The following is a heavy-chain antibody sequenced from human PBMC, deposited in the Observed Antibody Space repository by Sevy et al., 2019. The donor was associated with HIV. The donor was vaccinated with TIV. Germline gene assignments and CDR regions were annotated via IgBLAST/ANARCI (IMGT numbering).Heavy chain of an antibody. Sequence: GGSLRLSCAASGFTFSTYSMHWVRQAPGKGLEWVALIWFDGSNKYYADSVKGRFTISRDNSKNTLYPQTNSLRAEETAAYYCAKAVADTNYYYGLDVWGQGTTVTVSS. CDR2: IWFDGSNK. D-gene: IGHD6-19*01. CDR1: GFTFSTYS. J-gene: IGHJ6*02. CDR3: AKAVADTNYYYGLDV. V-gene: IGHV3-33*06.